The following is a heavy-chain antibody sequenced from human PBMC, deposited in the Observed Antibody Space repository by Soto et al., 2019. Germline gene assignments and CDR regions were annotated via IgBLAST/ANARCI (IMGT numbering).Heavy chain of an antibody. J-gene: IGHJ4*02. V-gene: IGHV1-46*03. D-gene: IGHD2-2*01. Sequence: ASVKVSCKASGYTFTSYYMHWVRQAPGQGLEWMGIINPSGGSTSYAQKFQGRVTMTRDTSTSTVYMELSSLRSEDTAVYYCGRAGSRYCSSTSCWFFDYWGQGTLVTVSS. CDR1: GYTFTSYY. CDR2: INPSGGST. CDR3: GRAGSRYCSSTSCWFFDY.